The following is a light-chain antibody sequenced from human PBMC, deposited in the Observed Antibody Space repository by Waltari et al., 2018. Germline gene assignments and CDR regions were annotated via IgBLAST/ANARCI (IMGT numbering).Light chain of an antibody. V-gene: IGKV3-11*01. J-gene: IGKJ1*01. CDR3: QQRYNWPPWT. Sequence: EIVLTQSPATLSLSPGERATLPCRASQSISYYLAWYQQKPGQAPRLLIYDASNRATGIPARFSGSGSGTDFTLTISSLEPEDFAVYYCQQRYNWPPWTFGQGTKVEVK. CDR2: DAS. CDR1: QSISYY.